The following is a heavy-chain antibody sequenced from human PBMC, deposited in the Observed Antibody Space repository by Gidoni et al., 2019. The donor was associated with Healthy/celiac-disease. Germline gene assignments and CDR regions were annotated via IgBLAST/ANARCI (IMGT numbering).Heavy chain of an antibody. V-gene: IGHV3-74*01. CDR2: INNDGSRT. CDR1: GFTFSSYW. D-gene: IGHD3-10*01. J-gene: IGHJ6*02. CDR3: ARDHRRIGIPLLWFGESYDYGMDV. Sequence: EVQLVESGGGLVQPGVSLRLSCAASGFTFSSYWMHWVRQAPGKGLVWVSRINNDGSRTRYGDSVKGRFTISRDNAKNTLYLQMNSLRAEDTAVYYCARDHRRIGIPLLWFGESYDYGMDVWGQGTTVTVSS.